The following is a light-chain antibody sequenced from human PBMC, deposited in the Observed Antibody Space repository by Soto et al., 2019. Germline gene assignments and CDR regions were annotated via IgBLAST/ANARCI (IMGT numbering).Light chain of an antibody. Sequence: EMVLTQSPGTLSLSPGERATLSCRASQSVSSSYLAWYQQKTGQAPRLLIYDASNRATGIPARFSGSGSGTDFTLTISSLEPEDFAVYYCQQRSHWRTFGQGTKVDIK. CDR2: DAS. J-gene: IGKJ1*01. CDR3: QQRSHWRT. CDR1: QSVSSSY. V-gene: IGKV3-11*01.